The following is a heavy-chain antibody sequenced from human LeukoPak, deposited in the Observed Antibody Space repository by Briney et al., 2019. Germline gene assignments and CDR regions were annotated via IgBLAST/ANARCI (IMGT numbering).Heavy chain of an antibody. J-gene: IGHJ4*02. Sequence: PSETLSLTCAVSGGSISSSNWWSWVRPPPGKGLEWIGEIYHSGSTNYNPSLKSRVTISVDKSKNQFSLKLSSVTAADTAVYYCARRVGVYGDTAMGPNFDYWGQGTLVTVSS. D-gene: IGHD5-18*01. CDR2: IYHSGST. V-gene: IGHV4-4*02. CDR3: ARRVGVYGDTAMGPNFDY. CDR1: GGSISSSNW.